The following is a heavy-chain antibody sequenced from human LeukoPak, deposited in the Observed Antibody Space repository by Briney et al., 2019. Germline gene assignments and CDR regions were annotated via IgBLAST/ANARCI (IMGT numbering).Heavy chain of an antibody. J-gene: IGHJ3*02. CDR1: GGSTSSGDYY. CDR2: IYYSGST. D-gene: IGHD2-21*02. Sequence: PSETLSLTCTVSGGSTSSGDYYWSWIRQSPGKGLEWIGYIYYSGSTYYNPSLKSRVTISVDTSKNQFSLKLTSVTAADTAVYYCARARHIVAVTAFPGAFDIWGQGIMVTVSS. CDR3: ARARHIVAVTAFPGAFDI. V-gene: IGHV4-30-4*01.